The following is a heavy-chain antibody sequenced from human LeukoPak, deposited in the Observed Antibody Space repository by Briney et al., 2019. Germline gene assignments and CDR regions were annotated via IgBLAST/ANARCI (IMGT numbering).Heavy chain of an antibody. Sequence: GGPLRLSCAASGFTFSSYAMHWVRQAPGKGLGWVAVISYDGSNKYYADSVKGRFTISRDNSKNTLYLQMNSLRAEDTAVYYCARDGGDRFLDYWGQGTLVTVSS. J-gene: IGHJ4*02. CDR1: GFTFSSYA. D-gene: IGHD2-15*01. V-gene: IGHV3-30-3*01. CDR3: ARDGGDRFLDY. CDR2: ISYDGSNK.